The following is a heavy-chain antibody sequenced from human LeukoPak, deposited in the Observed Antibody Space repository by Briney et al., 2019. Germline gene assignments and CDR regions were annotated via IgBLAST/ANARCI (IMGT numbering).Heavy chain of an antibody. Sequence: SQTLSLTCGVYGGSFGGCYWSRIRQSPGKGLEWIGEINHSGSTNYNPSLKSRVTISIDTSKNQFSLKMTSVTAADTALYYCAHITGSDAFDVWGQGTMVTVSS. CDR2: INHSGST. CDR1: GGSFGGCY. V-gene: IGHV4-34*01. CDR3: AHITGSDAFDV. J-gene: IGHJ3*01. D-gene: IGHD1-20*01.